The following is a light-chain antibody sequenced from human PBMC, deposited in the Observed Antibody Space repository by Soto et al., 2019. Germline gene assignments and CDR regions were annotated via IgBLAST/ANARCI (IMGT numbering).Light chain of an antibody. V-gene: IGKV3-20*01. CDR1: QSVSSSS. CDR2: RAS. Sequence: EIVLTQSPGTLSLSPGERATLSCRASQSVSSSSLAWYQQQPGQAPRLLIYRASSSATGIPDRFSGSGSGTDFTLTISRLEPGDFAVFYCQQYSSSPYTFGRGTKLEIK. J-gene: IGKJ2*01. CDR3: QQYSSSPYT.